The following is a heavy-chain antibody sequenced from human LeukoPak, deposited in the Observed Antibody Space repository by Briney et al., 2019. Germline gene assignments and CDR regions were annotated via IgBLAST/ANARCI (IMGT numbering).Heavy chain of an antibody. J-gene: IGHJ3*01. D-gene: IGHD4-17*01. CDR2: INGGEAT. CDR1: GFTFASQT. V-gene: IGHV3-23*01. CDR3: VKGRTTTVNYDAFDV. Sequence: GGSLRLSCTASGFTFASQTMSLVRQAPGKGLEWVSAINGGEATTCADSVKGRFTISRDNSMNTLYLQMISLRAEDTAVYYCVKGRTTTVNYDAFDVWGQGTMVTVSS.